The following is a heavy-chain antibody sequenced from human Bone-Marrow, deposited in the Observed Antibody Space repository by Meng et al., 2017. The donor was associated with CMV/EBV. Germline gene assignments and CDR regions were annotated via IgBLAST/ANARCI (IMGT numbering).Heavy chain of an antibody. CDR1: GFTFSSYA. CDR3: TKGVTIFGVVIGYYFDY. J-gene: IGHJ4*01. D-gene: IGHD3-3*01. V-gene: IGHV3-23*01. Sequence: GGSLRLSCAASGFTFSSYAMSWVRQAPGKGLEWVSAISGSGGSTYYADSVKGRFTISRDNSKNTLYLQMNSLRAEDTAVYYCTKGVTIFGVVIGYYFDYWGQGNRVTGAS. CDR2: ISGSGGST.